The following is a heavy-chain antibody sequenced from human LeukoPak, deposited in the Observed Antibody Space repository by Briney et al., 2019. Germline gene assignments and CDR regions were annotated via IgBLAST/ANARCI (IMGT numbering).Heavy chain of an antibody. D-gene: IGHD3-10*01. J-gene: IGHJ4*02. CDR3: AKGIWFGELLGPFDY. V-gene: IGHV3-9*01. CDR2: ISWNSGSI. Sequence: GGSLRLSCAASGFTFDDYAMHWVRQAPGKGLEWVSGISWNSGSIGYADSVKGRFTISRDNAKNTLYMQMNSLRAEDTALYYCAKGIWFGELLGPFDYWGQGTLVTVSS. CDR1: GFTFDDYA.